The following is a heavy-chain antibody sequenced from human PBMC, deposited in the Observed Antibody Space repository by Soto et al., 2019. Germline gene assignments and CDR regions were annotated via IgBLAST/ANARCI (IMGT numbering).Heavy chain of an antibody. CDR3: ARRSSSWYFDY. J-gene: IGHJ4*02. CDR1: GFTFSSYA. Sequence: EAQLLESGGGLVQPGGSLRLSCAASGFTFSSYAMSWVRQAPGKGLEWVSVISGSGGSTYYADSVKGRFTISRDNSKNTLYLQMNSLRAEDTAVYYCARRSSSWYFDYWGQGTLVTVSS. V-gene: IGHV3-23*01. CDR2: ISGSGGST. D-gene: IGHD6-13*01.